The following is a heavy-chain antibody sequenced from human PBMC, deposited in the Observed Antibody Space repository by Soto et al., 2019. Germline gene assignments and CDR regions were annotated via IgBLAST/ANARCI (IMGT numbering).Heavy chain of an antibody. J-gene: IGHJ4*02. D-gene: IGHD1-26*01. V-gene: IGHV3-23*01. CDR2: MSGSSSTT. CDR1: GLTFSNYA. Sequence: SLRLSCATSGLTFSNYAMSWVRQAPGGGLEWVSSMSGSSSTTYYADSVRGRVTVTTDTSISTAYMELSRLISDDTAVYYCARGVGGRELIDYWGQGTLVTVSS. CDR3: ARGVGGRELIDY.